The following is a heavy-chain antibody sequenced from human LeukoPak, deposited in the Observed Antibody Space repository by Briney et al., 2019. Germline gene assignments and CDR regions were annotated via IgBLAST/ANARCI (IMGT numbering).Heavy chain of an antibody. V-gene: IGHV1-2*02. CDR1: GYTFTGYY. D-gene: IGHD2-2*02. CDR2: INPNSGGT. Sequence: ASVKVSCKASGYTFTGYYMHWVRQAPGQGLEWMGWINPNSGGTNHAQKFQGRVTMTRDTSISTAYMELSRLRSDDTAVYYCARGGAIYAFDIWGQGTMVTVSS. CDR3: ARGGAIYAFDI. J-gene: IGHJ3*02.